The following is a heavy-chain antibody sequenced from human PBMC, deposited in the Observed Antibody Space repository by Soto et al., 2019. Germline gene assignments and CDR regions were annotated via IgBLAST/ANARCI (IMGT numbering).Heavy chain of an antibody. CDR2: INFGGTSI. V-gene: IGHV3-74*01. CDR3: AREPNWGPDY. Sequence: EVQLVESGGGLVQPGGSLRLSCAASGFTFSNYWMHWFRRGPGKGLVWVSRINFGGTSISYADSVKGRFTISRDNAKNTLYLQMNRVRADDTAVYYCAREPNWGPDYWGQGTLVTVSS. CDR1: GFTFSNYW. D-gene: IGHD7-27*01. J-gene: IGHJ4*02.